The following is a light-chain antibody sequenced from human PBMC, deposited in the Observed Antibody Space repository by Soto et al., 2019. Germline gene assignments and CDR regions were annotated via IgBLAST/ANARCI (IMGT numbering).Light chain of an antibody. CDR2: DVS. CDR3: TSYTSRSTLVV. J-gene: IGLJ1*01. Sequence: QSALTQPASVSGSPGQSITVSCTGTSSDVGGYNYVSWYQQHPGKAPKLMIYDVSNRPSGASNRFSGSKSGNTASLSISGLQAEDEADYYCTSYTSRSTLVVFGTGTKVTVL. CDR1: SSDVGGYNY. V-gene: IGLV2-14*01.